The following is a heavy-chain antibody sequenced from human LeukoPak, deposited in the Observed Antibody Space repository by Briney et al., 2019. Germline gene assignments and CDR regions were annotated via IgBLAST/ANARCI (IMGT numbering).Heavy chain of an antibody. J-gene: IGHJ6*04. V-gene: IGHV3-15*01. Sequence: GGSLRLSCAASGFTFSNAWMSWVRQAPGKGLEWVGRIKSKTDGGTTDYAAPVKGRFTISRDDSKNTLYLQMSSLKTEDTAVYYCTTVYYGSGSTRSRYYYYYGMDVWGKGTTVTVSS. CDR1: GFTFSNAW. CDR3: TTVYYGSGSTRSRYYYYYGMDV. CDR2: IKSKTDGGTT. D-gene: IGHD3-10*01.